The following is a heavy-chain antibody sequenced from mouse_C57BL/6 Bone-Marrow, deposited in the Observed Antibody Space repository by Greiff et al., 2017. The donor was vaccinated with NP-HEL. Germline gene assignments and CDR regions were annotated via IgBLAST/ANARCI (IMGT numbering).Heavy chain of an antibody. D-gene: IGHD2-3*01. V-gene: IGHV1-64*01. CDR2: IHHNSGST. J-gene: IGHJ3*01. Sequence: QVQLQQPGAELVKPGASVKLSCKASGYTFTSYWMHWVKQRPGQGLEWIGMIHHNSGSTNYNEKFKSKATLTVDKSSSTAYMQLSSLTSEDSAVYYCAGGWLLPWFAYWGQGTLVTVSA. CDR1: GYTFTSYW. CDR3: AGGWLLPWFAY.